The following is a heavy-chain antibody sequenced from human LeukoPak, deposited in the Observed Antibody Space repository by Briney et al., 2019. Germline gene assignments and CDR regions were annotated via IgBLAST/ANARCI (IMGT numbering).Heavy chain of an antibody. CDR3: ARDSGEYYFDY. V-gene: IGHV1-3*01. Sequence: ASVKVSCKASGYTFTSYAMHWVRQAPGQRLEWMGWINAGSGNTKYSQNFQGRVTISRDTSASTAYKELSSLTSEDTAVYYCARDSGEYYFDYWGQGTLVTVSS. CDR2: INAGSGNT. J-gene: IGHJ4*02. D-gene: IGHD2-15*01. CDR1: GYTFTSYA.